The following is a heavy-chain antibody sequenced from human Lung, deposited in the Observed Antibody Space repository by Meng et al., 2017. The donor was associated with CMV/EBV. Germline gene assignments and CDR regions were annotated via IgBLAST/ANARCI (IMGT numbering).Heavy chain of an antibody. Sequence: SXTXSLXCTVSGGSISSSSYYWGWIRQPPGKGLEWIGSIYYSGSTYYNPSLKSRVTISVDTSKNQFSLKLSSVTAADTAVYYCARQESSWYYFDYWGQGTLVTSPQ. D-gene: IGHD6-13*01. CDR1: GGSISSSSYY. V-gene: IGHV4-39*01. CDR2: IYYSGST. J-gene: IGHJ4*02. CDR3: ARQESSWYYFDY.